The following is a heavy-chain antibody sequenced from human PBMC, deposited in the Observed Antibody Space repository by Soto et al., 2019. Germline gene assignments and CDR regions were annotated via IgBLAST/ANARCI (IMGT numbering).Heavy chain of an antibody. V-gene: IGHV1-69*12. CDR3: ASGIQLWLRRINNGYSG. Sequence: QVQLVQSGAEVKKPESSVKVSCKAPGGTFSTYAISWVRQAPGQGLEWMGGIIPMFGTANYAQRIQDRVTITADESTTTVYMEVISLRSEDTAVYFCASGIQLWLRRINNGYSGWGQGTLVTVSS. CDR1: GGTFSTYA. D-gene: IGHD5-18*01. CDR2: IIPMFGTA. J-gene: IGHJ4*02.